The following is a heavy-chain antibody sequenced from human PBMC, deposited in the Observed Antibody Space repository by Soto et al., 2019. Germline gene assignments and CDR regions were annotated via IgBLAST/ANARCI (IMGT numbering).Heavy chain of an antibody. CDR3: ARSLRFLEWPHRFWFDP. D-gene: IGHD3-3*01. J-gene: IGHJ5*02. V-gene: IGHV1-18*04. CDR1: GYTFTSYG. CDR2: ISAYNGNT. Sequence: ASVKVSCKASGYTFTSYGISWVRQAPGQGLEWMGWISAYNGNTNYAQKLQGRVTMTTDTSTSTAYMELRSLRSDDTAVYYCARSLRFLEWPHRFWFDPWGQGTLVPVSS.